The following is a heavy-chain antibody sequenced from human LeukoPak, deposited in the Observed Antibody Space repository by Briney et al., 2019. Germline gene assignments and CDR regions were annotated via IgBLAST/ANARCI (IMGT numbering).Heavy chain of an antibody. CDR3: ARDRGSGIDAFDI. CDR2: INPSGGST. D-gene: IGHD3-10*01. CDR1: GYTFTSYY. V-gene: IGHV1-46*01. J-gene: IGHJ3*02. Sequence: ASVKVSCKASGYTFTSYYMHWVRQAPGQGLEWMGLINPSGGSTSYAQKFQGRVTMTRDTSTSTVYMELSSLRSEDTAVYYCARDRGSGIDAFDIWGQGTMVTVSS.